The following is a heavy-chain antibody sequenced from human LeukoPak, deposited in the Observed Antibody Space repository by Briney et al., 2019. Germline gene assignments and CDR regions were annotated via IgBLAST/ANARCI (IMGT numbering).Heavy chain of an antibody. CDR1: GFTFSSYS. V-gene: IGHV3-21*01. CDR2: ISSSSSYI. CDR3: ARDAFWYYYDSSGRRWFDP. J-gene: IGHJ5*02. Sequence: PGGSLRLSCAASGFTFSSYSMNWVRQAPGKGLEWVSSISSSSSYIYYADSVKGRFTISRDNAKNSLYLQMNSLRAEDTAVYYCARDAFWYYYDSSGRRWFDPWGQGTLVTVSS. D-gene: IGHD3-22*01.